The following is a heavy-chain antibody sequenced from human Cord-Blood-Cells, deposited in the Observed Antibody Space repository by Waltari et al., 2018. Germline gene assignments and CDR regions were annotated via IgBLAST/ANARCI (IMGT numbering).Heavy chain of an antibody. J-gene: IGHJ5*02. V-gene: IGHV1-2*02. CDR3: ARVIFNTQLPNPDNWFDP. CDR2: INPNSGGT. CDR1: GYTFTGYY. Sequence: QVQLVQSGAEVKKPGASVKVSCKASGYTFTGYYMHWVRQAPGQGLEWMGWINPNSGGTNYGQKFQGRVTMTRDTSISTAYMELSRLRSDDTAVYYCARVIFNTQLPNPDNWFDPWGQGTLVTVSS. D-gene: IGHD2-2*01.